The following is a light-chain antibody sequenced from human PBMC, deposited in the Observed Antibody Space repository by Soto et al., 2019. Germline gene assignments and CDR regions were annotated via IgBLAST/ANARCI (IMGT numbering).Light chain of an antibody. CDR3: QSYDRSMPGV. CDR1: SSNIGAGYG. Sequence: QSVLTQPPSVSGAPGQRVTISCTGSSSNIGAGYGVHWYQQLPGTAPKLVIYNNNNRPSGVPDRFSGSNSGTSASLAITGLQAEDEADYYCQSYDRSMPGVFGGGTKLTVL. CDR2: NNN. J-gene: IGLJ2*01. V-gene: IGLV1-40*01.